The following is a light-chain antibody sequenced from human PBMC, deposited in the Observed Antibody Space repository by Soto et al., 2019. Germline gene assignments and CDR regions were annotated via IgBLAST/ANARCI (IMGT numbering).Light chain of an antibody. V-gene: IGKV3-11*01. CDR1: QSVSSTY. CDR2: GAS. CDR3: QQRSSWPFT. Sequence: EIELTHPPASLSLSPGERATLSRRDSQSVSSTYLGWYQHKPGQDPRLLIYGASTRATGIPARFSGSGSGTDVTLTISSLEPEDCAVYFCQQRSSWPFTIGPGTKVEI. J-gene: IGKJ3*01.